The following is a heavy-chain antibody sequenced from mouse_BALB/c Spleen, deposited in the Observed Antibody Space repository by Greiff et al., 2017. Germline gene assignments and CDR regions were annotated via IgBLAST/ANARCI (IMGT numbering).Heavy chain of an antibody. CDR3: ARRRGRYAMDY. Sequence: QVQLQQSGPELVKPGASVKISCKASGYAFSSSWMNWVKQRPGQGLEWIGRIYPGDGDTNYNGKFKGKATLTADKSSSTAYMQLSSLTSVDSAVYFCARRRGRYAMDYWGQGTSVTVSS. CDR2: IYPGDGDT. CDR1: GYAFSSSW. V-gene: IGHV1-82*01. J-gene: IGHJ4*01.